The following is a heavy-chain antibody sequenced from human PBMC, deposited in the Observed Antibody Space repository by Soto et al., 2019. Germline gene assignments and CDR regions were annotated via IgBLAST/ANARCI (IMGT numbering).Heavy chain of an antibody. D-gene: IGHD3-22*01. J-gene: IGHJ6*02. CDR1: GFTFSIYS. CDR3: ARDFGYDDV. CDR2: IGGARSSTI. Sequence: GGFLRLSCAASGFTFSIYSMNWVRQAPGKGLEWVSQIGGARSSTIYYADSVKGRFTISRDNAKNSLYLQMNSLRDEDTAVYYCARDFGYDDVWGQGTTVTVSS. V-gene: IGHV3-48*02.